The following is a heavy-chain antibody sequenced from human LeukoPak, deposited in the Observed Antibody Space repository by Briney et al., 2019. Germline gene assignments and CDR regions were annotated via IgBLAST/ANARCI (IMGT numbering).Heavy chain of an antibody. J-gene: IGHJ4*02. CDR2: VNPNSGGT. D-gene: IGHD3-9*01. CDR3: ARDSGYLFDS. CDR1: GYTFIGYY. V-gene: IGHV1-2*02. Sequence: ASVKLSCKASGYTFIGYYMHWVRQAPGQGLEWMGWVNPNSGGTNYEQKFQGRVTMTRETFTTTAYLELSGLRSDDTAVYYCARDSGYLFDSWAQGTLVTVSS.